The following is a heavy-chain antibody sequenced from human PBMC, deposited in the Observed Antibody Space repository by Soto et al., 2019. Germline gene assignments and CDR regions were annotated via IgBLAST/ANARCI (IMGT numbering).Heavy chain of an antibody. CDR1: GGSIRYYY. J-gene: IGHJ6*02. Sequence: PSETLSLTCTVSGGSIRYYYWNWFRQFPGKGLEWIGYIFYSGSTHYNPSLKSRVTISIDTSKNQFSLRLTSVTAADTAVYFCARGSPPSKNGLDVWGQGTTVTVSS. CDR3: ARGSPPSKNGLDV. V-gene: IGHV4-59*01. D-gene: IGHD6-13*01. CDR2: IFYSGST.